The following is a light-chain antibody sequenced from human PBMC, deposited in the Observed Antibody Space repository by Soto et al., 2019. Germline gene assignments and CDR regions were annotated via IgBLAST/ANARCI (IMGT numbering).Light chain of an antibody. CDR3: QESYSTLWT. CDR2: AAS. V-gene: IGKV1-39*01. Sequence: DIQMTQSPSSLSASVGDRVTITCRASQSISSYLNWYQQIPGKAPKLLIYAASSLQSGVPSRFSGSGSGTDFTLTISCLQPEDFATYYCQESYSTLWTFGQGTKVEIK. J-gene: IGKJ1*01. CDR1: QSISSY.